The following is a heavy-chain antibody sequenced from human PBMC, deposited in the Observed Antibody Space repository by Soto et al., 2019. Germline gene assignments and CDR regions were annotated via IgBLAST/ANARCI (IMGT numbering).Heavy chain of an antibody. CDR3: ARVYSSGWYGNWFDP. CDR2: ISAYNGNT. Sequence: ASVKVSCKASGYTFTSYGISWVRQAPGQGLEWMGWISAYNGNTNYAQKLQGRVTMTTDTSTSTAYMELRSLRSDDTAVYYCARVYSSGWYGNWFDPWGQGTLVTVSS. CDR1: GYTFTSYG. J-gene: IGHJ5*02. D-gene: IGHD6-19*01. V-gene: IGHV1-18*01.